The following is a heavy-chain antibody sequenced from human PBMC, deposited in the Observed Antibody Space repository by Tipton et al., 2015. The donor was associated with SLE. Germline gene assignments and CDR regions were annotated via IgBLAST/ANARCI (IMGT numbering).Heavy chain of an antibody. Sequence: QLVQSGAEVKKPGASVKVSCKVSGYTVTDYYMHWVRQAPGQGLEWVGIIDPSSGSTSYAQRFRGRVTMTSDTSTNTVYMELSTLKSDDTAVYYCARDPVYYAQPLCCLDVWGQGTAVTVAS. D-gene: IGHD3-16*01. CDR1: GYTVTDYY. CDR3: ARDPVYYAQPLCCLDV. V-gene: IGHV1-46*01. CDR2: IDPSSGST. J-gene: IGHJ6*02.